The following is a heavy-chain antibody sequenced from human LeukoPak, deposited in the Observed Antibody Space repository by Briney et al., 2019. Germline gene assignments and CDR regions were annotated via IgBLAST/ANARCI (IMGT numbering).Heavy chain of an antibody. CDR3: ARDYSRNSFDY. D-gene: IGHD6-13*01. Sequence: AGGSLRLSCAASGFTFSNYDMHWVRQAPGKGLEWVAVIWYDGINNYYADSVKGRFSISRDNSKNALYLQINSLSAEDTAVYFCARDYSRNSFDYWGQGTLVTVSS. CDR1: GFTFSNYD. V-gene: IGHV3-33*01. CDR2: IWYDGINN. J-gene: IGHJ4*02.